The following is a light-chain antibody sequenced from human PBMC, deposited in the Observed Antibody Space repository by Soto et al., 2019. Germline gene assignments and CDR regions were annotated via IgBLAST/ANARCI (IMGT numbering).Light chain of an antibody. J-gene: IGKJ1*01. CDR3: QPYGSSPT. Sequence: EIVLTQSPGTLSLSPGERATLSCRASQSVSSSYLAWYQQKPGRAPRLLIYGASSRATGIPDRFSGSGSGTDFTLTISRLEPEDFAVYYCQPYGSSPTFGQGTKVDIK. CDR2: GAS. CDR1: QSVSSSY. V-gene: IGKV3-20*01.